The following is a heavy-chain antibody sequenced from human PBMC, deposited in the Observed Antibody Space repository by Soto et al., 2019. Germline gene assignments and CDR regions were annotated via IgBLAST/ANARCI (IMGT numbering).Heavy chain of an antibody. D-gene: IGHD5-12*01. CDR1: GGSISSYY. CDR3: ASLRRDGYNSGY. Sequence: SETLSLTCTVSGGSISSYYWSWIRQPPGKGLEWIGYIYYSGSTNYNPSLKSRVTISVDTSKNQFSLKLSSVTAADTAVYYCASLRRDGYNSGYWGQGTLVTVSS. J-gene: IGHJ4*02. V-gene: IGHV4-59*01. CDR2: IYYSGST.